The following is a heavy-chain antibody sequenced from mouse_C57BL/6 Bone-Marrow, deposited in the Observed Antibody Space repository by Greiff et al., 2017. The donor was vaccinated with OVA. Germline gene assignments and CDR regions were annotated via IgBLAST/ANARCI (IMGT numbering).Heavy chain of an antibody. D-gene: IGHD6-1*01. Sequence: VQGVESGPELVKPGASVKLSCKASGYTFTSYDINWVKQRPGQGLEWIGWIYPRDGGTKYNEKFKGKATLTVDTSSSTAYMELTSLTSEDSAVYCSATAHQRNDYWGQGTTLTLTS. J-gene: IGHJ2*01. CDR2: IYPRDGGT. V-gene: IGHV1-85*01. CDR1: GYTFTSYD. CDR3: ATAHQRNDY.